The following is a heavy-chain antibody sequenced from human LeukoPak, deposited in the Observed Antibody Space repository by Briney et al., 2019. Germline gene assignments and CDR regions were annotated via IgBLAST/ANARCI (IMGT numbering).Heavy chain of an antibody. D-gene: IGHD6-13*01. V-gene: IGHV3-48*03. J-gene: IGHJ5*02. CDR2: ISSSGSTI. Sequence: GGSLRLSCAPSGFTFSSYEMNWVRQAPGKGLEWVSYISSSGSTIYYADSVKGRFTISRDNAKNSLYLQMNSLRAEDTAVYYCATGAGQYSSSRNHPWGQGTLVTVSS. CDR1: GFTFSSYE. CDR3: ATGAGQYSSSRNHP.